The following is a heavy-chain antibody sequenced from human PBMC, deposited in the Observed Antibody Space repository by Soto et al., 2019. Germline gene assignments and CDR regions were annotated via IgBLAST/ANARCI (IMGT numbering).Heavy chain of an antibody. D-gene: IGHD2-2*01. J-gene: IGHJ5*02. V-gene: IGHV3-23*01. CDR3: AALGYCSSTSCYEARGWFDP. Sequence: GGSLRLSCAASGFTFSSYAMSWVRQAPGKGLEWVSAISGSGGSTYYADSVKGRFTISRDNSKNTLYLQMNSLRAEDTAVYYWAALGYCSSTSCYEARGWFDPWGQGTLVTVSS. CDR1: GFTFSSYA. CDR2: ISGSGGST.